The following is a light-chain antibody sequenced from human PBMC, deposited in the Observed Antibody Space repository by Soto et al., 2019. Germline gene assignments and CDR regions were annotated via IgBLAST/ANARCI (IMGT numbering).Light chain of an antibody. CDR1: SSYVGSYNL. V-gene: IGLV2-23*02. CDR2: EVS. CDR3: CSYASSSTYV. Sequence: QSVLTQPASVSASPGQSITISRTGTSSYVGSYNLVSWYQQHPGKAPKLMIYEVSKRPSGVSNRFSGSKSGNTASLTISGLQAEDEADYYCCSYASSSTYVFGTGTRSPS. J-gene: IGLJ1*01.